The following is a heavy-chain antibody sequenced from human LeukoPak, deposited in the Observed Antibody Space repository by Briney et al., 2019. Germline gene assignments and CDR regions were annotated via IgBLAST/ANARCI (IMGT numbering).Heavy chain of an antibody. CDR1: GGSISTSRSY. J-gene: IGHJ4*02. Sequence: PSETLSLTCTVSGGSISTSRSYGAWIRQPPGKGLEWIGSISYSGDTYYNPSHESRGTISVDTSRNQFSLKLNSVTAADTAVYYCARVRGRDGYFDYWGQGTPVTVSS. CDR2: ISYSGDT. D-gene: IGHD3-10*01. V-gene: IGHV4-39*07. CDR3: ARVRGRDGYFDY.